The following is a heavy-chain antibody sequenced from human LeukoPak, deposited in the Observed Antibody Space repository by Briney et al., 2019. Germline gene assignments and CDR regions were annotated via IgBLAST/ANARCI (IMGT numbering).Heavy chain of an antibody. Sequence: GGSLRLSCAASGFTFSSYGMHWVRQAPGKGLEWVAVISYDGSNKYYADSVKGRFTISRDNSKNTLSLQMNILRAEDTALYYCAKDPKGYSSGWSGPDYWGQGTLVAVSS. J-gene: IGHJ4*02. CDR3: AKDPKGYSSGWSGPDY. CDR2: ISYDGSNK. D-gene: IGHD6-19*01. CDR1: GFTFSSYG. V-gene: IGHV3-30*18.